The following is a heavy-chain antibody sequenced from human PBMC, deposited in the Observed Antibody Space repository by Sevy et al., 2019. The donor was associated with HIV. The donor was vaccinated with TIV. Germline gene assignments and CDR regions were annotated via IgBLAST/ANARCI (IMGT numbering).Heavy chain of an antibody. CDR3: AGEEGYGDGDFAS. CDR1: GFTFSDYA. Sequence: GGSLRLSCKASGFTFSDYAMNWFRQAPGKGLEWIGFIRSKAYGETSEYAASVKGRFTISRDDSKNIASLQLNCLKTKDTAVSYSAGEEGYGDGDFASWGQGTLVTVSS. J-gene: IGHJ4*02. V-gene: IGHV3-49*03. CDR2: IRSKAYGETS. D-gene: IGHD4-17*01.